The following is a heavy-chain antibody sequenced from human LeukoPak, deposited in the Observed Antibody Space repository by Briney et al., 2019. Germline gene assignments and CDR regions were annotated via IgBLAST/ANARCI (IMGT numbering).Heavy chain of an antibody. Sequence: SQTLSPTCTLSGVSTSTYYCTWIRHPARQGLEWIGRIYINGNTNYNPSLKSRVTMSVDTSKNQFSLRLSSVTAADTAVYYCARYSGSYSDWGQGTLVTVSS. CDR3: ARYSGSYSD. D-gene: IGHD1-26*01. CDR2: IYINGNT. CDR1: GVSTSTYY. J-gene: IGHJ4*02. V-gene: IGHV4-4*07.